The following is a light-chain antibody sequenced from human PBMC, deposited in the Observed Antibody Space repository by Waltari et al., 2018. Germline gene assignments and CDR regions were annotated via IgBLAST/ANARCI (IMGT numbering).Light chain of an antibody. J-gene: IGKJ4*01. CDR1: QKIASF. CDR3: QQLKIYPLP. CDR2: GAS. Sequence: IQLTPSPSSLSACVGDRVTIACRASQKIASFLAWYQQKPGKAPNLLIYGASTLQTRVPSRFSGSGSGTDFTLTISSLQPEDLATYYCQQLKIYPLPLGGGTKVEL. V-gene: IGKV1-9*01.